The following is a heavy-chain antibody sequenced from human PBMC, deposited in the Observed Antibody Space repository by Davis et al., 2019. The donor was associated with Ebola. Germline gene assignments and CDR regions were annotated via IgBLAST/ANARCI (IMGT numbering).Heavy chain of an antibody. V-gene: IGHV4-34*01. D-gene: IGHD2-15*01. J-gene: IGHJ4*02. CDR1: GGSFSGYY. CDR2: INHSGST. CDR3: ARDGWWGPGSRPLDY. Sequence: PSETLSLTCAAYGGSFSGYYWSWIRQPPGKGLEWIGEINHSGSTNYNPSLKSRVTMSVDTSKNQFSLKLSSVTAADTAVYYCARDGWWGPGSRPLDYWGQGTLVTVSS.